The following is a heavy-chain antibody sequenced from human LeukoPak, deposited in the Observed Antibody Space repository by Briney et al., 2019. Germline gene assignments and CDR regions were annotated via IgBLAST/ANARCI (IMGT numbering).Heavy chain of an antibody. CDR2: IYTSGST. CDR1: GGSISSGSYF. D-gene: IGHD3-22*01. Sequence: PSETLSLTCTVSGGSISSGSYFWNWIRQPAGKGLEGIGRIYTSGSTDYNLSLKSRVTISLDTSKNQFSLKLSSVTAADTAVYYCARGGYYDSSGSRDAFDIWGQGTMVTVSS. J-gene: IGHJ3*02. CDR3: ARGGYYDSSGSRDAFDI. V-gene: IGHV4-61*02.